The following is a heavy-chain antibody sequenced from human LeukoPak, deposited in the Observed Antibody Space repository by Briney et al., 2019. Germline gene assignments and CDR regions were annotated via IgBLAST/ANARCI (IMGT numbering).Heavy chain of an antibody. CDR3: ARSIAAAGSTDY. Sequence: GGSLRLSCAASGFTLSSYGMHWVRQAPGKGLEWVAVIWYDGSNKYYADSVKGRFTISRDNSKNTLYLQMNSLRAEDTAVYYCARSIAAAGSTDYWGQGTLVTVSS. D-gene: IGHD6-13*01. V-gene: IGHV3-33*01. CDR1: GFTLSSYG. J-gene: IGHJ4*02. CDR2: IWYDGSNK.